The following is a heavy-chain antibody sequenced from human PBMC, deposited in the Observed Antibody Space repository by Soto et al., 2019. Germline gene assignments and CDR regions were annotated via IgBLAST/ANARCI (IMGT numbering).Heavy chain of an antibody. V-gene: IGHV1-46*01. CDR2: INPNGENT. CDR1: GYTFTSHY. D-gene: IGHD2-8*01. J-gene: IGHJ4*02. Sequence: QVQLVQSGAEVKKPGASVKVSCKASGYTFTSHYMHWVRQAPGQGLEWMGIINPNGENTDSAQKFKGRISMTRDTSTSTVYMELSNLRSEDTAVYYCARAGRLMVYALEYWGQGTLLTVSS. CDR3: ARAGRLMVYALEY.